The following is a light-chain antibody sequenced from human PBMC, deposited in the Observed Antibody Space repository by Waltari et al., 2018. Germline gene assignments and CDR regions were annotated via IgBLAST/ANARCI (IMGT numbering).Light chain of an antibody. CDR2: DAS. CDR1: QRVSSD. CDR3: QQRSSWPWT. Sequence: EIVLTQSPATLSLSPGERATLSCRASQRVSSDLAWYQQKPGQGPRLLIYDASNRATGIPAMFSGSGSETDFTLTISSLEPEDFAVYYCQQRSSWPWTFGQGTKVDVK. J-gene: IGKJ1*01. V-gene: IGKV3-11*01.